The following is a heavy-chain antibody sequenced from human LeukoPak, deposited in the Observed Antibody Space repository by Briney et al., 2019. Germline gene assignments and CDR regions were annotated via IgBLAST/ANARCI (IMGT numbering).Heavy chain of an antibody. Sequence: GGSLRLSCAASGFTFSSSAVSWVRQAPGRGLEWVSAISGSGENSHYADSVRGRFTISGDNSKDTLYLQMNSPRVEDTAVYYCAKVPATKSFDSWGQGTLVTVSS. V-gene: IGHV3-23*01. D-gene: IGHD1-7*01. CDR2: ISGSGENS. J-gene: IGHJ4*02. CDR3: AKVPATKSFDS. CDR1: GFTFSSSA.